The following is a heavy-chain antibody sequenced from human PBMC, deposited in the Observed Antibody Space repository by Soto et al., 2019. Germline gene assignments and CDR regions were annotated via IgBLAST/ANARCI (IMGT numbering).Heavy chain of an antibody. D-gene: IGHD3-9*01. V-gene: IGHV1-18*01. CDR2: ISAYNGNT. J-gene: IGHJ4*02. CDR1: GYTFTSYG. CDR3: ARDRAYDILTGYSYPLYFDY. Sequence: ASVKVSCKASGYTFTSYGISWVRQAPGQGLEWMGWISAYNGNTNYAQKLQGRVTMTTDTSTSTAYMELRSLRSDDTAVYYCARDRAYDILTGYSYPLYFDYWGQGTLVTVSS.